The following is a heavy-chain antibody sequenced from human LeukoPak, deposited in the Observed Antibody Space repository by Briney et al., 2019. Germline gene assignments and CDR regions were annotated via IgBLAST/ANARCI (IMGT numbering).Heavy chain of an antibody. CDR3: ATHGRIGSSLYNWFDP. Sequence: ASVKVSCKASGYTSTGYYMHWVRQAPGQGLEWMGWINPNSGGTNYAQKFQGRVTMTRDTSISTAYMELSRLRSDDTAVYYCATHGRIGSSLYNWFDPWGQGTLVTVSS. V-gene: IGHV1-2*02. D-gene: IGHD3-16*01. CDR1: GYTSTGYY. J-gene: IGHJ5*02. CDR2: INPNSGGT.